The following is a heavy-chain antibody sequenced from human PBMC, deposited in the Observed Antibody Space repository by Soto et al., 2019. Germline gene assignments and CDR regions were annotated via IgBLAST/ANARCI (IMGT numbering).Heavy chain of an antibody. CDR2: ISHYNDDT. Sequence: QVHLMQSGAEVKKPGASVKVSCKASGYTFTTYGISWVRQAPGLGLEWMGWISHYNDDTVYAQNLQGRVTMTTDTSARIAYMPLRSLTPDDTAVYFCAREGFYAGSGKYSYGCSPPRYYGIYVWRQATTVTVSS. CDR1: GYTFTTYG. J-gene: IGHJ6*02. V-gene: IGHV1-18*01. CDR3: AREGFYAGSGKYSYGCSPPRYYGIYV. D-gene: IGHD5-18*01.